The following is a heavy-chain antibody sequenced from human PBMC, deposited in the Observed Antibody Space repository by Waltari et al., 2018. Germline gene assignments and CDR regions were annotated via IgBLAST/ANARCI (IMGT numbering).Heavy chain of an antibody. Sequence: EVQLSEFGGGLVQPGGSLRLSCAASGFNLNNQGMSGVRQTPGSGLEGSSTIYSGGSKDYADSVKGRFTISRDDSRNTLYLQMNGRRLEDTAIYYCAKDRGGGLGTWGQGTLVTVSS. CDR2: IYSGGSK. D-gene: IGHD3-16*01. J-gene: IGHJ5*02. CDR3: AKDRGGGLGT. CDR1: GFNLNNQG. V-gene: IGHV3-23*03.